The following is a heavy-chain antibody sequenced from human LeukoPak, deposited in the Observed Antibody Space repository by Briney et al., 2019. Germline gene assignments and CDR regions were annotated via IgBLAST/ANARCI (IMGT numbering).Heavy chain of an antibody. CDR2: ISAYNGNT. CDR1: GYTFTSYG. V-gene: IGHV1-18*01. Sequence: ASVKVSCKASGYTFTSYGISWVRQAPGQGLEWMGWISAYNGNTNYAQKLQGRVTMTTDTSTSTAYMELRSLRSDDTAVYYCARVVVTPAYYYYYMDVWGKGTTVTVSS. J-gene: IGHJ6*03. CDR3: ARVVVTPAYYYYYMDV. D-gene: IGHD4-23*01.